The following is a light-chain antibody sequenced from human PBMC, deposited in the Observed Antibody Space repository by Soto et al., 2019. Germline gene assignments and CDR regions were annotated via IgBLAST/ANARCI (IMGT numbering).Light chain of an antibody. CDR1: QSLLYSKGYNY. J-gene: IGKJ2*01. CDR3: MQSLQGPFT. Sequence: DIVMTQSPLSLPVTPGGPASISSRSSQSLLYSKGYNYLDWYLQKPGQSPQLLIYLGSNRASGVPDRFSGSGSGTDFTLKISRVEAEDVGVYYCMQSLQGPFTFGQGSKLEIQ. CDR2: LGS. V-gene: IGKV2-28*01.